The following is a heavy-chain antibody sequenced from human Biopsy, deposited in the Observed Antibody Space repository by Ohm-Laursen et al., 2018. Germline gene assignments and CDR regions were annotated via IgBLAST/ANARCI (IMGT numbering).Heavy chain of an antibody. D-gene: IGHD3-22*01. CDR3: ARFPLGAYDDSGSYRAVEHWYFDL. V-gene: IGHV1-69*06. CDR1: GGTFTNHA. Sequence: GSSVKASCKASGGTFTNHAVGWVRQAPGQGLEWVGSSIPLFNTANYADKFQGRVTLTADKSTTTAYMELSSLRSEDTAIYYCARFPLGAYDDSGSYRAVEHWYFDLWGRGTLVTVSS. CDR2: SIPLFNTA. J-gene: IGHJ2*01.